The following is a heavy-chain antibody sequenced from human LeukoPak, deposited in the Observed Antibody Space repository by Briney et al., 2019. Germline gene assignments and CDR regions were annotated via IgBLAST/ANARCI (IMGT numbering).Heavy chain of an antibody. D-gene: IGHD2-2*01. V-gene: IGHV3-30*03. CDR3: ARDIVVVPAAQLDVYYYYGMDV. CDR1: GFTFSSYG. Sequence: GRSLRLSCAASGFTFSSYGMHWVRQAPGKGLEWVAVISYDGSNKGYADSVKGRFTISRDNSKNTLYLQMNSLRAEDTAVYYCARDIVVVPAAQLDVYYYYGMDVWGQGTTVTVSS. J-gene: IGHJ6*02. CDR2: ISYDGSNK.